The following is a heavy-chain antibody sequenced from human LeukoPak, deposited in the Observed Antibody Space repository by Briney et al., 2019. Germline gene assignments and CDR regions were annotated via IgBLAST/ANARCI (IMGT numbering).Heavy chain of an antibody. J-gene: IGHJ4*02. CDR3: ARHPPYYYGSGSSYYFDY. V-gene: IGHV5-51*01. CDR2: IYPGDSDT. D-gene: IGHD3-10*01. Sequence: GESLKISCKGSGYSVTSYWIGWVRQMPGKGLEWRGIIYPGDSDTRYSPSFQGQVTISADKSISTAYLQWSSLKASDTAMYYCARHPPYYYGSGSSYYFDYWGQGTLVTVSS. CDR1: GYSVTSYW.